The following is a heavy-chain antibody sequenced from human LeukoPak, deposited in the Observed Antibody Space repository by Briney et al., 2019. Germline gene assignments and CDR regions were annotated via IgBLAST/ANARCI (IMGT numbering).Heavy chain of an antibody. CDR2: ISSGSVTI. D-gene: IGHD6-6*01. Sequence: GGSLRLSCAASGFIFSTYSMNWVRQAPGKGLEWLSYISSGSVTIYYADSVKGRFTISRDNSKNTLYLQMNSLRAEDTAVYYCARDGEYSSSSGDAFDIWGQGTMVTVSS. J-gene: IGHJ3*02. V-gene: IGHV3-48*01. CDR1: GFIFSTYS. CDR3: ARDGEYSSSSGDAFDI.